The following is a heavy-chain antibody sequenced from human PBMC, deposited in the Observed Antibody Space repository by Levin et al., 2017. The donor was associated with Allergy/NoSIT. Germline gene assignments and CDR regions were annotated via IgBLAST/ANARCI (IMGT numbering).Heavy chain of an antibody. D-gene: IGHD3-16*01. V-gene: IGHV3-74*01. CDR1: GFTFRNYW. J-gene: IGHJ3*01. Sequence: GGSLRLSCAASGFTFRNYWMHWVRQAPGKGLMWVSRINRDGTITSYADSVQGRFTISRDDAKNTVYLQLNSLRAEDTAVYYCAREFRDDYSTDNQDAFEVWGQGAMVTASS. CDR3: AREFRDDYSTDNQDAFEV. CDR2: INRDGTIT.